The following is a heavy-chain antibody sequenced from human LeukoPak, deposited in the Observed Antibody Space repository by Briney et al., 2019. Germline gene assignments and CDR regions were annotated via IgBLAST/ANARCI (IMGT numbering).Heavy chain of an antibody. CDR1: GFSLSNYG. Sequence: GGSLRLSCAASGFSLSNYGMHWVRQAPGKGLEWVAALLYDGNTKHYADSVRGRFTISRDISKNTFYVQMNSLTAEDTAVYYCARDHRPEIQYYYMDVWAKGTTVAVSS. J-gene: IGHJ6*03. CDR3: ARDHRPEIQYYYMDV. D-gene: IGHD1-14*01. V-gene: IGHV3-33*01. CDR2: LLYDGNTK.